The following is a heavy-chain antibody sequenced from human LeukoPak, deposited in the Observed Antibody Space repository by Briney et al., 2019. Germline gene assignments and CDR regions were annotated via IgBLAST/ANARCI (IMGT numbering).Heavy chain of an antibody. CDR3: AKGAAGIAVAGDWFDP. D-gene: IGHD6-19*01. CDR2: ISYDGSNK. J-gene: IGHJ5*02. CDR1: GFTFSSYG. Sequence: PGRSLRLSCAASGFTFSSYGMHWVRQAPGKGLEWVAVISYDGSNKYYADSAKGRFTISRDNSKNTLYLQMNSLRAEDTAVYYCAKGAAGIAVAGDWFDPWGQGTLVTVSS. V-gene: IGHV3-30*18.